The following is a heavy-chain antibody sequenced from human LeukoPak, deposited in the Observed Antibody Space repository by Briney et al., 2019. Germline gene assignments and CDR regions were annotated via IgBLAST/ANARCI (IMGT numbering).Heavy chain of an antibody. CDR3: ARGLSY. CDR2: INQSGST. J-gene: IGHJ4*02. CDR1: GGSFSGYS. Sequence: SETLSLTCAVYGGSFSGYSWSWIRQPPGKGLEWIGEINQSGSTNYNPSLKSRVSISVDTSKNQFSLQLNSVTAADTAVYYCARGLSYWGQGTLVTVSS. V-gene: IGHV4-34*01.